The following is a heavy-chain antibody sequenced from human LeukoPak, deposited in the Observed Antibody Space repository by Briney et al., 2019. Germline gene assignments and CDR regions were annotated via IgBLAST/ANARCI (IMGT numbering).Heavy chain of an antibody. Sequence: GGSLRLSCAASGFTFSSYTMSWVRQAPGKGLEWVSAISYGGGSTYYAASVKGRFTISRDNSKNTLYLQMNSLRAEDTAVYYCAKHVRGYSYGADFDYWGQGTLVTVSS. CDR3: AKHVRGYSYGADFDY. CDR2: ISYGGGST. D-gene: IGHD5-18*01. J-gene: IGHJ4*02. V-gene: IGHV3-23*01. CDR1: GFTFSSYT.